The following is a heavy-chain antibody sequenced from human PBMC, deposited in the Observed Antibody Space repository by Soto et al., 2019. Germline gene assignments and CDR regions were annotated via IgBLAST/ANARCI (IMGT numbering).Heavy chain of an antibody. CDR2: ISSSCSTI. CDR3: AREGYCSSTSCSPDFDY. Sequence: GGSLRLSCAASGFTFSDYYMSWIRQAPGKGLEWVSYISSSCSTIYYADSVKGRFTISRDNAKNSLYLQMNSLRAEDTAVYYCAREGYCSSTSCSPDFDYWGQGTLVTVSS. CDR1: GFTFSDYY. D-gene: IGHD2-2*01. J-gene: IGHJ4*02. V-gene: IGHV3-11*01.